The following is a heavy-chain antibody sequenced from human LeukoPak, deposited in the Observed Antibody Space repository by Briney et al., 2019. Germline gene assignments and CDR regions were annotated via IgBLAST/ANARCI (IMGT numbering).Heavy chain of an antibody. J-gene: IGHJ6*03. D-gene: IGHD2-2*01. V-gene: IGHV4-61*02. CDR2: IYTSGST. CDR3: ARDPPSCTSLDYYYYYYMDV. Sequence: PSQTLSLTCTVSGGSISSGSYYWIWIRQPAGKGLEWIGRIYTSGSTNYNPSLKSRVTISVDTSKNQCSLKLSSVTAADTAVYYCARDPPSCTSLDYYYYYYMDVWGKGTTVTVSS. CDR1: GGSISSGSYY.